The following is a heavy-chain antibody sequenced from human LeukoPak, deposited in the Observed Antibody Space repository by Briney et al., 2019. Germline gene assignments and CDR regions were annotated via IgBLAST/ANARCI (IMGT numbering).Heavy chain of an antibody. CDR1: GFTFNTYD. CDR3: AKYALRGGTYYYFDY. D-gene: IGHD2-15*01. Sequence: GRSLRLPCAASGFTFNTYDKHCAPHAPDEGLEGVAHISYDGSIKYYADSVKGRFTISRDNSKNTLYLQMISLRGEDTAVYYCAKYALRGGTYYYFDYWGQGTLVTVSS. CDR2: ISYDGSIK. J-gene: IGHJ4*02. V-gene: IGHV3-30*18.